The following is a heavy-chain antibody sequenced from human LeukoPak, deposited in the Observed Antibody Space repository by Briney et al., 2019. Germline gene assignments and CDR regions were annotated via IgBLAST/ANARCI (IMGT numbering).Heavy chain of an antibody. CDR3: ARANFLYCSSTTCLFVY. J-gene: IGHJ4*02. CDR2: INPNSGDT. D-gene: IGHD2-2*01. V-gene: IGHV1-2*02. Sequence: GASVKVSCKAPGYTFTDYYLHWVRQAPGQGFEWMGWINPNSGDTNYAQKFQGRVTMTRDTSISTAHMEMSRLRSDDTAVYYCARANFLYCSSTTCLFVYWGQGTLVTVSS. CDR1: GYTFTDYY.